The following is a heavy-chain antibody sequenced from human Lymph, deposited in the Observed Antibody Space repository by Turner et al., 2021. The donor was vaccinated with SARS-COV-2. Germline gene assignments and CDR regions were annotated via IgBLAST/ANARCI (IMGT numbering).Heavy chain of an antibody. CDR3: ARDRAGSSGWYDSYFDY. V-gene: IGHV3-33*01. CDR2: IWLDGSNK. D-gene: IGHD6-19*01. J-gene: IGHJ4*02. Sequence: QVQLVESGGGVVQPGRSLRPSCAASGLSFSSYCMHCVRQAPGRGVEWVAFIWLDGSNKYYADSVKGRFTISRDNSKNTLYLQMNSLRAEDTAVYYCARDRAGSSGWYDSYFDYWGQGTLVTVSS. CDR1: GLSFSSYC.